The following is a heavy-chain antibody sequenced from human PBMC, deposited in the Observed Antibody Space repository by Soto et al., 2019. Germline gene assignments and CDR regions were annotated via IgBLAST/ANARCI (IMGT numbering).Heavy chain of an antibody. V-gene: IGHV3-23*01. CDR2: ISGSGGTA. CDR3: ARDYSSYGPFDY. D-gene: IGHD5-18*01. CDR1: GFTFSSYA. Sequence: GGSLRLSCAASGFTFSSYAMSWVRQAPGKGLEWVSAISGSGGTAYYADSVKGQFTISRDNSKSTLYLQMNSLRAEDTAVYYCARDYSSYGPFDYWGQGTLVTVSS. J-gene: IGHJ4*02.